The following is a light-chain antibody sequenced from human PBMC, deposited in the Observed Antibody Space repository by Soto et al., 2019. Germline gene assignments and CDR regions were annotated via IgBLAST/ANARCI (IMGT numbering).Light chain of an antibody. J-gene: IGKJ5*01. CDR2: QPF. Sequence: VYIVTITCRASQSISTLLAWYHQEPVNTPKLLIHQPFSLQSGVPSRFSVSGSGTDFTLTISILDPEDFSVYYCQRRGEWRPGATVGQGTRLEIK. CDR1: QSISTL. V-gene: IGKV1-5*03. CDR3: QRRGEWRPGAT.